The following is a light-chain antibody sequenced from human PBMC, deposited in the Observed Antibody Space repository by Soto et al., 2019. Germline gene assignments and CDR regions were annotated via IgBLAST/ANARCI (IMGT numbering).Light chain of an antibody. CDR2: GAS. V-gene: IGKV3-15*01. CDR1: HSVNSH. CDR3: QQYKNWPL. Sequence: MMMTQSPDTLPVSPGERVTLSCRTSHSVNSHVAWYQQKPGQAPRXLLYGASTRATGIPVRFSGSGFGTEFTLTISSLQSEDFADYYYQQYKNWPLFGQGTRLEIK. J-gene: IGKJ5*01.